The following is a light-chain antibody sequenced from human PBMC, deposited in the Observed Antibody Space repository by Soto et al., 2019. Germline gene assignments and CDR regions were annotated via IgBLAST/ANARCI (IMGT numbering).Light chain of an antibody. J-gene: IGKJ5*01. V-gene: IGKV3-20*01. CDR1: QGISSTQ. CDR3: QQYGSSPIT. Sequence: ENALTQSSDTLSLSPGERATLSCRASQGISSTQLVWYQQKPGQAPTLLMYGASSMATGIPDRFSGGGSGTDFTLTISRLEPEDFAVYFCQQYGSSPITFGQGTRLEIK. CDR2: GAS.